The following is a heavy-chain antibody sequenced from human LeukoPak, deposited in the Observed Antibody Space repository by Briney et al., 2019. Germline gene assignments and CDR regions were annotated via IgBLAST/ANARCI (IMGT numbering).Heavy chain of an antibody. CDR1: GLTFSNAW. CDR2: IKSKTDGGTT. J-gene: IGHJ4*02. Sequence: GASLRLSCAASGLTFSNAWMSSVSQAPGKWLEWVGRIKSKTDGGTTDYAAPVKGRFTISRDDSKNTLYLQMNSLKTEDTAVYYCTTAPCLRYFDPDYWGQGTRVTVSS. V-gene: IGHV3-15*01. CDR3: TTAPCLRYFDPDY. D-gene: IGHD3-9*01.